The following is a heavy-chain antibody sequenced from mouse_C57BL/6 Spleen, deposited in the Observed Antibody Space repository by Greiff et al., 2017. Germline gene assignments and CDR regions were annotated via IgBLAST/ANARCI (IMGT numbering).Heavy chain of an antibody. Sequence: VQLQQPGAELVKPGASVKLSCKASGYTFTSYWMQWVKQRPGQGLEWIGEIDPSDSYTNYNQKFKGKATLTVDTSSSTAYMQLSGLTSEDSAVYYCARGPFYFDYWGQGTTLTVSS. J-gene: IGHJ2*01. CDR3: ARGPFYFDY. CDR1: GYTFTSYW. V-gene: IGHV1-50*01. CDR2: IDPSDSYT.